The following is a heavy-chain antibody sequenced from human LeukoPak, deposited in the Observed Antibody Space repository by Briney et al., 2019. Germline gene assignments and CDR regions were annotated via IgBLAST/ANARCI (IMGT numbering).Heavy chain of an antibody. D-gene: IGHD2-15*01. CDR1: GGSISSSSYY. J-gene: IGHJ6*02. CDR2: INHSGST. V-gene: IGHV4-39*07. Sequence: SETLSLTCTVSGGSISSSSYYWSWIRQPPGKGLEWIGEINHSGSTNYNPSLKSRVTISVDTFKNQFSLKLSSVTAADTAVYYCARERYCSGGSCYSYYYYGMDVWGQGTTVTVSS. CDR3: ARERYCSGGSCYSYYYYGMDV.